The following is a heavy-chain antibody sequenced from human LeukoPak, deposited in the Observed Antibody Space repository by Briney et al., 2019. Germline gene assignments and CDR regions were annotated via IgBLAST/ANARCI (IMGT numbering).Heavy chain of an antibody. D-gene: IGHD1-26*01. CDR2: IYYSGST. CDR3: ARDPPTMSGEGVAFDI. J-gene: IGHJ3*02. CDR1: GGSISSSSYY. Sequence: SETLSLTSTVSGGSISSSSYYWGWIRQPPGKGLEWIGSIYYSGSTYYNPSLKSRVTISVDTSKNQFSLKLSSVTAADTAVYYCARDPPTMSGEGVAFDIWGQGTMVTVSS. V-gene: IGHV4-39*07.